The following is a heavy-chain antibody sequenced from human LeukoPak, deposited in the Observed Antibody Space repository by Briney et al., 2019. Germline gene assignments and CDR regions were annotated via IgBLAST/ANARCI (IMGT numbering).Heavy chain of an antibody. Sequence: EASVKVSCKASGYTFTDYYMHWVRQAPGQGLEWMGWINPNNDDTNYAQKFQGRVTMTRDTSISTAYMELSRLKSDDTAVYYCARDYGGQSWYFDLWGRGTLVTVSS. CDR2: INPNNDDT. CDR1: GYTFTDYY. J-gene: IGHJ2*01. V-gene: IGHV1-2*02. D-gene: IGHD4-23*01. CDR3: ARDYGGQSWYFDL.